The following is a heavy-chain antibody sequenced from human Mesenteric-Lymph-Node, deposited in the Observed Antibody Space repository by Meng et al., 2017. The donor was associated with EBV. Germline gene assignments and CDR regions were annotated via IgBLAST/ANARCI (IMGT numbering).Heavy chain of an antibody. J-gene: IGHJ4*02. V-gene: IGHV4-61*01. CDR3: ARVNCSNIVCPFDS. CDR1: GGSVSSSNFY. Sequence: QPQESSPGLMQPSETLSLTCTVSGGSVSSSNFYWSCIRQPPGKGLEWIGNIYYSGTSNYNPSLKSRVAISLDTSKTQYSLTLSSLTAADTAMYYCARVNCSNIVCPFDSWGQGTLVTVSS. D-gene: IGHD2-2*01. CDR2: IYYSGTS.